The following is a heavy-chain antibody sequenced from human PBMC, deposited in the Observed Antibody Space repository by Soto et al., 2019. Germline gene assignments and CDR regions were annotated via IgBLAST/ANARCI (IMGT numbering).Heavy chain of an antibody. J-gene: IGHJ4*01. D-gene: IGHD3-10*01. CDR2: INAGNGNT. CDR3: AIPAMVRGAPIISPCDF. V-gene: IGHV1-3*01. CDR1: GYTFTSYA. Sequence: QVQLVQSGAEVKKPGASVKVSCKASGYTFTSYALHWVRQAPGHRLEWMGWINAGNGNTKYSQQFQGRVTITRDTSTSTAYMELSCLGSEDTAESSWAIPAMVRGAPIISPCDFWGHGTLVTVSS.